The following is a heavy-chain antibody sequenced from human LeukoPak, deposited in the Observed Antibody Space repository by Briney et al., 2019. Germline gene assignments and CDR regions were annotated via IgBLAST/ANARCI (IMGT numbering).Heavy chain of an antibody. J-gene: IGHJ4*02. CDR2: IRYDGSNK. Sequence: GGSLRLSCAASGFTFSSYGMHWVRQAPGKGLEWVAFIRYDGSNKYYADSVKGRFTISRDNSKNTLYLQMNSLGAEDTAVYYCAKDAPYCSGGSCYSVFDYWGQGTLVTVSS. V-gene: IGHV3-30*02. D-gene: IGHD2-15*01. CDR3: AKDAPYCSGGSCYSVFDY. CDR1: GFTFSSYG.